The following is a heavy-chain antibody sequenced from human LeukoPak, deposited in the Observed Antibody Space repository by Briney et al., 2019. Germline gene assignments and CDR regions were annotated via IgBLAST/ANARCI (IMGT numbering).Heavy chain of an antibody. J-gene: IGHJ4*02. CDR1: GGSISSGGYS. Sequence: SQTLSLTCAVSGGSISSGGYSWSWIRQPPGKGLEWIGSIYYSGSTYYNPSHKSRVTISVDTSKNPFSLKLSSVSAADTAVYYCASPYYDILTGYYGAPDYWGQGTLVTVSS. CDR2: IYYSGST. V-gene: IGHV4-30-2*03. D-gene: IGHD3-9*01. CDR3: ASPYYDILTGYYGAPDY.